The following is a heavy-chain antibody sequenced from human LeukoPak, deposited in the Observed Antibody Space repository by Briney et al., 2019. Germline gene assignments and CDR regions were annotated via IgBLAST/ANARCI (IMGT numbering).Heavy chain of an antibody. CDR1: GFTFSSYA. CDR2: INNVASHI. V-gene: IGHV3-21*01. D-gene: IGHD5/OR15-5a*01. Sequence: GGSLRLSCAASGFTFSSYAMSWVRQAPGKGLEWVSSINNVASHIYYAHSVKGRFTISRDNAKNSLYLQMNSLSDEDTAVYYCARDPTQYLRYGHFDYWGQGTLVTVSS. J-gene: IGHJ4*02. CDR3: ARDPTQYLRYGHFDY.